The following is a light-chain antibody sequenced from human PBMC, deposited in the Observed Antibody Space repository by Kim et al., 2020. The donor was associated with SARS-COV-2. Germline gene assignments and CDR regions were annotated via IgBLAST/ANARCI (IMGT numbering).Light chain of an antibody. J-gene: IGKJ1*01. V-gene: IGKV1-9*01. CDR2: GAS. Sequence: ASVGERVTLTCRASQGISNYLAWYQQSPGKAPKVLIYGASTLPSGVPSRFSGSGSGTEFTLTINSLHPEDFATYSCQQFYVYPRTFGLGTKVDIK. CDR3: QQFYVYPRT. CDR1: QGISNY.